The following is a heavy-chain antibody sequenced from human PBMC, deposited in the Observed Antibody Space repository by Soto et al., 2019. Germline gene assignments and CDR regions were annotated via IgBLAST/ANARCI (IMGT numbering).Heavy chain of an antibody. CDR3: AKDRLVVVPAAIRFYYYYGMDV. J-gene: IGHJ6*02. CDR1: GFTFSSYA. V-gene: IGHV3-30*18. D-gene: IGHD2-2*02. CDR2: ISYDGSNK. Sequence: QVQLVESGGGVVQPGRSLRLSCAASGFTFSSYAMHWVRQAPGKGLEWVTVISYDGSNKYYADSVKGRFTISRDNSKNTLYLQMNSLRAEDTAVYYCAKDRLVVVPAAIRFYYYYGMDVWGQGTTVTVSS.